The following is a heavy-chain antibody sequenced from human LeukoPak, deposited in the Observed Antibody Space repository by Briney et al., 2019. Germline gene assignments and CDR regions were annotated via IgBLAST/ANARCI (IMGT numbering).Heavy chain of an antibody. CDR1: GYTFTTYG. Sequence: ASVKVSCKASGYTFTTYGFSWVRQAPGQGLEWMGWISAYNGNTNYAQKLQGRVTMTTDTSTSTAYMELRRLRSDDTAVYYCARGSRRGSPDYWGQGTLVTVSS. CDR2: ISAYNGNT. V-gene: IGHV1-18*01. D-gene: IGHD5-12*01. CDR3: ARGSRRGSPDY. J-gene: IGHJ4*02.